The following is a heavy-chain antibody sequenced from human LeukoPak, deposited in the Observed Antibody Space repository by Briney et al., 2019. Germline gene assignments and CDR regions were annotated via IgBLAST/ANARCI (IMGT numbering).Heavy chain of an antibody. Sequence: GGSLRLSCAASGFTFSSYEMNWVRQAPGKGLEWVSYISSSGSTIYYADSVKGRFTISRDNAKNSLYLQMNSLRAEDTAVYYCAKDSALKSSYYYDSSGYPGYYFDYWGQGTLVTVSS. J-gene: IGHJ4*02. D-gene: IGHD3-22*01. CDR1: GFTFSSYE. CDR2: ISSSGSTI. CDR3: AKDSALKSSYYYDSSGYPGYYFDY. V-gene: IGHV3-48*03.